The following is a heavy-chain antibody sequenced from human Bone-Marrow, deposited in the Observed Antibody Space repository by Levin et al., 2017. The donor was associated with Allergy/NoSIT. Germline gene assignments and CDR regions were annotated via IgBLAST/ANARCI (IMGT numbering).Heavy chain of an antibody. J-gene: IGHJ4*02. CDR2: VSGNGVSI. D-gene: IGHD6-13*01. CDR3: AKNPKPYSSSSGKIFDY. V-gene: IGHV3-23*01. CDR1: GFILSSYT. Sequence: GGSLRLSCAASGFILSSYTMSWVRQAPGKGLEWVSGVSGNGVSIYYADSVKGRFTISRDNSKNTLYLQMSSLRAEDSAVYYCAKNPKPYSSSSGKIFDYWGQGTLVTVSS.